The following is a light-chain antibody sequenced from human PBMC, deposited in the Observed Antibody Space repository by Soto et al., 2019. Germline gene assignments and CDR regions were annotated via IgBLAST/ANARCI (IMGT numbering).Light chain of an antibody. CDR1: SSDVGAYDF. CDR2: EVR. Sequence: VLTQPASVSGSPGQSITISCTGTSSDVGAYDFVSWYQQHPDKAPKLMIYEVRNRPSGVSNRFSGSKSVNTATLTISGLQAEDEADYYCSSYTTSSTRVFGTGTKVTV. V-gene: IGLV2-14*03. J-gene: IGLJ1*01. CDR3: SSYTTSSTRV.